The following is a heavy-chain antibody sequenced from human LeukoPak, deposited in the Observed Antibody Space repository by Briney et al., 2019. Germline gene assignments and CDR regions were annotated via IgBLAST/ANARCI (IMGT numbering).Heavy chain of an antibody. CDR2: INPDSGGS. D-gene: IGHD1-7*01. CDR3: TRSWNYALGY. V-gene: IGHV1-2*02. CDR1: GFTFSRYY. J-gene: IGHJ4*02. Sequence: ASVKLSCNASGFTFSRYYMHWVRQAPRQGLEWLGWINPDSGGSNYAQKFLGRITMTRDTSITTAYMEMSRLTSDDTDVYYCTRSWNYALGYWGQGTLVTVSS.